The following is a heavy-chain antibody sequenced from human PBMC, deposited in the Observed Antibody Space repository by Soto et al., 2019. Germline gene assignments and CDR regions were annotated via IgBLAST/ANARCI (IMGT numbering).Heavy chain of an antibody. CDR3: ASDRSSGWDQGYGMDV. D-gene: IGHD6-19*01. CDR2: IYYSWST. CDR1: GGSISTYY. J-gene: IGHJ6*02. Sequence: SETLSLTCTVSGGSISTYYWSWIRQPPGKGLEWIGYIYYSWSTGYNPSLKSRVTISVDTSKNQFSLKLRSVTAADTAVYYCASDRSSGWDQGYGMDVWGQGTTVTVSS. V-gene: IGHV4-59*01.